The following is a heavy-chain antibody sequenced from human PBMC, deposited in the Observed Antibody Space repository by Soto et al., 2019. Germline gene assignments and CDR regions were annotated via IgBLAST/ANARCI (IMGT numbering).Heavy chain of an antibody. D-gene: IGHD6-13*01. Sequence: GGSLRLSCAASGFTFSSYAMSWVRQAPGKGLEWVSAISGSGGSTYYADPVKGRFTISRDNSKNTLYLQMNSLRAEDTAVYYCAKDARGSSWYNINWFDPWDQGTLVTVSP. V-gene: IGHV3-23*01. CDR3: AKDARGSSWYNINWFDP. CDR2: ISGSGGST. CDR1: GFTFSSYA. J-gene: IGHJ5*02.